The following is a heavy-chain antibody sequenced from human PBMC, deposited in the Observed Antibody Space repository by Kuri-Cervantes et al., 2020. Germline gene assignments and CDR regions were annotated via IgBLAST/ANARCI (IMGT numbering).Heavy chain of an antibody. Sequence: SETLSLTCTVSGGSISNYFWSWIRQPPGKGLEWIGYIYYSGSTNYNPSLKSRVTISVDTSKNQFSLRLSSVTAADTAVYYCARDQGSSTLWYYYGMDVWGQGTTVTVSS. CDR3: ARDQGSSTLWYYYGMDV. D-gene: IGHD6-6*01. CDR1: GGSISNYF. V-gene: IGHV4-59*01. J-gene: IGHJ6*02. CDR2: IYYSGST.